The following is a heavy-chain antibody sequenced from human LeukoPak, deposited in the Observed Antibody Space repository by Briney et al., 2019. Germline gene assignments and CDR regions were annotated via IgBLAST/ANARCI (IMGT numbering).Heavy chain of an antibody. CDR3: AKVAGCTNGVCYDDAFDI. Sequence: KAGGSLRLSCAASGFTFSDFYMSWIRQAPGKGLEWVSYISSSGNTKYYADSVKGRFTMSRDNAKNSLYLQMDSLRAEDTAVYYCAKVAGCTNGVCYDDAFDIWGQGTMVTVSS. J-gene: IGHJ3*02. CDR1: GFTFSDFY. V-gene: IGHV3-11*01. D-gene: IGHD2-8*01. CDR2: ISSSGNTK.